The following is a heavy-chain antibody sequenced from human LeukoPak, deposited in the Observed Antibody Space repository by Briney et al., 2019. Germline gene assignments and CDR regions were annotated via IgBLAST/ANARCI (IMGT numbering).Heavy chain of an antibody. CDR3: AAGGDYTLLDY. D-gene: IGHD2-21*01. CDR2: IIPSFGTA. Sequence: PGASVKVSCKASGGTFSSYAVNWVRQAPGQGLEWMGGIIPSFGTANYAQKFQGRVTITTDESTSTAYMELSSLRSEDTAVYFCAAGGDYTLLDYWGQGTLVTVSS. V-gene: IGHV1-69*05. J-gene: IGHJ4*02. CDR1: GGTFSSYA.